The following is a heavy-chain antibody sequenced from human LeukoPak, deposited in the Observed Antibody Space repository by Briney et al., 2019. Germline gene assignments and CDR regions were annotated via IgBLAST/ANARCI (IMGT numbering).Heavy chain of an antibody. V-gene: IGHV4-4*02. Sequence: SGTLSLTCAVSGGSISSSNWWSWVRQPPGKGLEWIGEIYHSGSTNYNPSLKSRVTISVDKSKNQFSLKLSSVTAADTAVYYCARDQREWSGYYFGFDPWGQGTLVTVSS. CDR2: IYHSGST. D-gene: IGHD3-3*01. CDR1: GGSISSSNW. CDR3: ARDQREWSGYYFGFDP. J-gene: IGHJ5*02.